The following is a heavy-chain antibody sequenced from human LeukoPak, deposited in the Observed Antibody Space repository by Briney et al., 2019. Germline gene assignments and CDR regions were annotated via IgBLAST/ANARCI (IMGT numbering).Heavy chain of an antibody. CDR3: ARGAPGAVAVLVY. V-gene: IGHV4-4*07. CDR2: IYSSGST. D-gene: IGHD6-19*01. Sequence: SETLSLTCTVSGGSISSYYWSWIRQPAGKGLEWIGRIYSSGSTTYNPSLKSRVTMSVDTSKNQFSLKVTSVTAADTAVYYCARGAPGAVAVLVYWGQGTLVTVSS. J-gene: IGHJ4*02. CDR1: GGSISSYY.